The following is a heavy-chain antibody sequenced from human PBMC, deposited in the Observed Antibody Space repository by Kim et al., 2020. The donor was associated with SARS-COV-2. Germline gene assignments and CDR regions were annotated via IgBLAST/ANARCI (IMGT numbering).Heavy chain of an antibody. V-gene: IGHV4-4*06. CDR3: ATYSIVNAFAI. J-gene: IGHJ3*02. CDR2: T. D-gene: IGHD3-16*02. Sequence: TTYNPALLSRVTMSGDTSKNQFSLRLSSVTAADTAIYYCATYSIVNAFAIWGQGTMVTVSS.